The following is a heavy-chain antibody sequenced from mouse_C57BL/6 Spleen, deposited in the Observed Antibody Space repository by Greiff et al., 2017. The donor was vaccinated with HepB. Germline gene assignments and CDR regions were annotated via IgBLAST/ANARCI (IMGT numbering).Heavy chain of an antibody. CDR1: GYTFTDYE. V-gene: IGHV1-15*01. Sequence: VQLVESGAELVRPGASVTLSCKASGYTFTDYEMHWVKQTPVHGLEWIGAIDPETGGTAYNQKFKGKAILTADKSSSTAYMEIRSLTSEDSAVYYCTRWGDGSSYGAYWGQGTLVTVSA. D-gene: IGHD1-1*01. CDR2: IDPETGGT. J-gene: IGHJ3*01. CDR3: TRWGDGSSYGAY.